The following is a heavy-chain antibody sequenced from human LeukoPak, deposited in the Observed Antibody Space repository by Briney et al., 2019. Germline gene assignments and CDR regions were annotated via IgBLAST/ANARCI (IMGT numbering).Heavy chain of an antibody. CDR1: GFTVSSNY. CDR2: IYSGGST. J-gene: IGHJ6*02. CDR3: ARGYCSSTSCYGGYYYGMDV. Sequence: PGGSLRLSCAASGFTVSSNYMSWVRQAPGKGLEWVSVIYSGGSTYYVDSVKGRFTISRDNSKNTLYLQMNSLRAEDTAVYYCARGYCSSTSCYGGYYYGMDVWGQGTTVTVSS. V-gene: IGHV3-53*01. D-gene: IGHD2-2*01.